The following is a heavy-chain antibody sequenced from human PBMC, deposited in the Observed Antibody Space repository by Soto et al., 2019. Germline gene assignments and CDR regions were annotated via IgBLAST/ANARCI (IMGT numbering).Heavy chain of an antibody. CDR3: ARGLVVATTPLDY. D-gene: IGHD2-15*01. V-gene: IGHV4-59*01. J-gene: IGHJ4*02. CDR1: GGSITSYY. CDR2: IHYNGKT. Sequence: PWETLSLTCTVSGGSITSYYWSWIRQPPGKGLEWIGYIHYNGKTNQNPSLKSRVTISLDTSKNQFSLKLSSVTAADTAVYYCARGLVVATTPLDYWGQGTLVTVSS.